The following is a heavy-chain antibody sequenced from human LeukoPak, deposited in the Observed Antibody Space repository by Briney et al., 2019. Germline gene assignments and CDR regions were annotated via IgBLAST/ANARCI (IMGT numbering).Heavy chain of an antibody. CDR3: ARSPVSPGVVIAMDNFDY. V-gene: IGHV1-69*01. CDR1: GGTFSSYA. CDR2: IIPIFGTA. J-gene: IGHJ4*02. D-gene: IGHD2-21*01. Sequence: SVKVSCKASGGTFSSYAISWVRQAPGQGLEWMGGIIPIFGTANYAQKFQGRVTITADESTSTAYMELSSLRSEDTAVYYCARSPVSPGVVIAMDNFDYWGQGTLVTVSS.